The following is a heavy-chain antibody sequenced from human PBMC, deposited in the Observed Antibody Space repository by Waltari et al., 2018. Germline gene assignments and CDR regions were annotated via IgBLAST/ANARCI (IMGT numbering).Heavy chain of an antibody. CDR3: ANLDLGDY. CDR1: GYSISSGYY. V-gene: IGHV4-38-2*01. D-gene: IGHD3-16*01. CDR2: IYHSGST. J-gene: IGHJ4*02. Sequence: QVQLQESGPGLVKPSETLSLTCAVSGYSISSGYYWGWIRQPPGKGLEWIGSIYHSGSTYYNPSLKSRVTISVDTSKNQFSLKLSSVTAADTAVYYCANLDLGDYWGQGTLVTVSS.